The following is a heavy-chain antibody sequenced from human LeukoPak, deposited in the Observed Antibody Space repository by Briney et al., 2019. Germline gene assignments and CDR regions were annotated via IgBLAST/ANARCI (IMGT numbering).Heavy chain of an antibody. CDR1: GFSFSSYG. CDR2: IWYDGSKK. V-gene: IGHV3-33*01. CDR3: ARDSTPLAEGYYHHYGLDV. D-gene: IGHD6-19*01. J-gene: IGHJ6*02. Sequence: GGSLRLSCAASGFSFSSYGMHWVRQAPGKGLEWVAVIWYDGSKKYYADSVKGRFIISRDNSRNTLYLQMNSLRVEDTTVYYCARDSTPLAEGYYHHYGLDVWGQGTTVSVSS.